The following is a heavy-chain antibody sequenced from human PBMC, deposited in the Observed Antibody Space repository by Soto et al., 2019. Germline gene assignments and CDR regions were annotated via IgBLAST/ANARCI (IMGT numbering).Heavy chain of an antibody. D-gene: IGHD6-13*01. Sequence: QLQLQESGPGLVKPSETLSLTCTVSGGSISSGSYYWGWIRQSPGKGLEWIGRIYYRGNTYYNPSLKSRVTISVDTSKHHFSLRMGSVTATATAVYYCARHKDTSSRYLLPDNWGQGTLVTVSS. CDR2: IYYRGNT. CDR3: ARHKDTSSRYLLPDN. V-gene: IGHV4-39*01. J-gene: IGHJ4*02. CDR1: GGSISSGSYY.